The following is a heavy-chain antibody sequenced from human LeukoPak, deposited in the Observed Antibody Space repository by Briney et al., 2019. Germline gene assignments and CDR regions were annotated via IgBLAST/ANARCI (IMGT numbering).Heavy chain of an antibody. J-gene: IGHJ4*02. CDR2: IYTTGDT. V-gene: IGHV4-4*07. CDR3: ARNGYTKSWAHLDY. CDR1: SGSIRSYH. Sequence: PSETLSLTCTVSSGSIRSYHWAWLRQPAGQELEWIGRIYTTGDTDYNPSLKSRVTMSVDTSKNQFSLNLRSVTTAATAFYYCARNGYTKSWAHLDYWGQGILVSVSS. D-gene: IGHD1-1*01.